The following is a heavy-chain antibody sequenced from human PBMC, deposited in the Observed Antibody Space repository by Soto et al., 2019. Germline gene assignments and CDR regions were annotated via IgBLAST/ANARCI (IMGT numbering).Heavy chain of an antibody. V-gene: IGHV3-15*07. CDR3: TTVLDSDDFWVWGYYYYYGMDV. J-gene: IGHJ6*02. D-gene: IGHD3-3*01. CDR1: GFTFSNAW. Sequence: PGGSLRLSCAASGFTFSNAWMNWVRQAPGKGLEWVGRIKSKTDGGTTDYAAPVKGRFTISRDDSKNTLYLQMNSLKTEDTAVYYCTTVLDSDDFWVWGYYYYYGMDVWGQGTTVTVSS. CDR2: IKSKTDGGTT.